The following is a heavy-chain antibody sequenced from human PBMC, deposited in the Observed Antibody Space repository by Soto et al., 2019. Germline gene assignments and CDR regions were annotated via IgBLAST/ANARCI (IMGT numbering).Heavy chain of an antibody. CDR2: IYPGDSDT. CDR3: ARHADYGDYFYAFYI. V-gene: IGHV5-51*01. J-gene: IGHJ3*02. D-gene: IGHD4-17*01. Sequence: GESLQISCKGSGYSFTSYWIGWVRQIPGKGLEWMGIIYPGDSDTRYSPSFQGQVTISADKSISTAYLQWSSLKASDTAMYYCARHADYGDYFYAFYIWGQGTMVTVS. CDR1: GYSFTSYW.